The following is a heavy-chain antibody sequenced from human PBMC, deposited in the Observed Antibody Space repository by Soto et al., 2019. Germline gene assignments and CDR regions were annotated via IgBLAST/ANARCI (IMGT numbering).Heavy chain of an antibody. CDR2: IDPGDSYT. J-gene: IGHJ4*02. CDR1: WYTFTNYW. D-gene: IGHD3-9*01. V-gene: IGHV5-10-1*01. CDR3: ARQAKYDILTASFPFDD. Sequence: GESLKISCQGSWYTFTNYWINWVRQMPGKGLEWMGRIDPGDSYTNYSPSFQGHDTISADKSISTAYLQWSSLKASDSAMYYCARQAKYDILTASFPFDDWGQGHLVTVSS.